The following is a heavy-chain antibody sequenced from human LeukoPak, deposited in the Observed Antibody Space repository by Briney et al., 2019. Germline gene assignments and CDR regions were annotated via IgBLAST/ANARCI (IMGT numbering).Heavy chain of an antibody. CDR3: TKGPPDYCSSTSCYFEDYYYYMDV. V-gene: IGHV3-23*01. D-gene: IGHD2-2*01. J-gene: IGHJ6*03. CDR1: GFTFSSYA. Sequence: GGSLRLSCAASGFTFSSYAMSWVRQAPGKGLEWVSAISGSGGSTYYADSVKGRFTISRDNSKNTLYLQMNSLRAEDTAVYYCTKGPPDYCSSTSCYFEDYYYYMDVWGKGTTVTVSS. CDR2: ISGSGGST.